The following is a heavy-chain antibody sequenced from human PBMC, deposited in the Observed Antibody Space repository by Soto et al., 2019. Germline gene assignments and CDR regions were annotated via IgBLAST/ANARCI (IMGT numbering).Heavy chain of an antibody. CDR2: ITDNGRNT. V-gene: IGHV3-23*01. D-gene: IGHD4-17*01. CDR3: AKERATTTAFDY. J-gene: IGHJ4*02. Sequence: GGSLRLSCAASGFTFSRDVMSWVRQAPGKGLEWVSLITDNGRNTYYADSVKGRFTISRDNTKNTLFLQMNSLRAEDTAVYYCAKERATTTAFDYWGQGALVTVSS. CDR1: GFTFSRDV.